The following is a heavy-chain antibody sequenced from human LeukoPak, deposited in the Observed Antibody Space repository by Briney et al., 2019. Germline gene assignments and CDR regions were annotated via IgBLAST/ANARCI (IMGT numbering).Heavy chain of an antibody. CDR3: ASYYDFWSGYYTYYFDY. CDR2: ISSSSSYI. D-gene: IGHD3-3*01. CDR1: RFTFSSYS. J-gene: IGHJ4*02. Sequence: GGSLRLSCAASRFTFSSYSMNWVRQAPGKGLGWVSSISSSSSYIYYADSVQGRFTISRDNAKNSLYLQMNSLRAEDTAVYYCASYYDFWSGYYTYYFDYWGQGTLVTVSS. V-gene: IGHV3-21*01.